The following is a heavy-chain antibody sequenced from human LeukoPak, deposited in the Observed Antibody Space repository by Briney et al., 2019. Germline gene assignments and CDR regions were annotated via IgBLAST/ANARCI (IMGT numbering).Heavy chain of an antibody. V-gene: IGHV1-2*02. CDR2: INPNSGGT. D-gene: IGHD3-9*01. Sequence: GASVKVSCKASGYTFTSYYMHWVRQAPGQGLEWMGWINPNSGGTNYAQKFQGRVTMTRDTSISTAYMELSRLRSDDTAVYYCARVRTAGYYDILTGYRVFDYWGQGTLVTVSS. CDR3: ARVRTAGYYDILTGYRVFDY. CDR1: GYTFTSYY. J-gene: IGHJ4*02.